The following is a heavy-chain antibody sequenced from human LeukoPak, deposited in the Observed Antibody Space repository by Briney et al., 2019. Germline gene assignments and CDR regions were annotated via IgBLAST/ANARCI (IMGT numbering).Heavy chain of an antibody. CDR3: ARLGYCTSTTCEDNWFNP. D-gene: IGHD2-2*01. J-gene: IGHJ5*01. Sequence: GGSLRLSCAASGFTFSSYGMHWVRQAPGKGLTWVSSISGSGSNTYYADSVKGRFTISRDNSENTLFLQMDILRAEDTALYYCARLGYCTSTTCEDNWFNPWGQGTLVTVSS. CDR2: ISGSGSNT. V-gene: IGHV3-23*01. CDR1: GFTFSSYG.